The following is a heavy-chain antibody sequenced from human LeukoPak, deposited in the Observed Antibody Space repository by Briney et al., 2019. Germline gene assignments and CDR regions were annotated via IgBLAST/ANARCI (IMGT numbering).Heavy chain of an antibody. D-gene: IGHD6-13*01. V-gene: IGHV3-9*01. J-gene: IGHJ4*02. CDR2: ISWNSGSI. CDR1: GFTFDDYA. Sequence: GGSLRLSCAASGFTFDDYALHWVRQVPGKGLEWVSGISWNSGSIYYADSVKGRFTISRDNAKNSLYLQMNSLRAEDTAVYYCARDWGIAAAGTFDYWGQGTLVTVPS. CDR3: ARDWGIAAAGTFDY.